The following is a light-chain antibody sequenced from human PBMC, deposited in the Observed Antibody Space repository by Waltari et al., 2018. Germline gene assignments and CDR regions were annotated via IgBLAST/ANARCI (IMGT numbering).Light chain of an antibody. CDR2: AAS. J-gene: IGKJ1*01. Sequence: DIQMTQSPSSLSASVGDRVTITCRASQGISNYLACYQQKPGKVPKLLIYAASTLQSGVPSRFSGSGSGTDFPLTISSLQPEDVATYYCQKYNSASWTFGQGTKVEIK. CDR1: QGISNY. CDR3: QKYNSASWT. V-gene: IGKV1-27*01.